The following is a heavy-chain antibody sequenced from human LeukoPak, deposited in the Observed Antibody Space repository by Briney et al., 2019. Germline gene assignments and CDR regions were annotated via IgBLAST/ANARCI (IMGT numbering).Heavy chain of an antibody. J-gene: IGHJ6*02. V-gene: IGHV4-31*03. Sequence: SETLSLTCTVSGGSISSGGYYWSWIRQHPGKGLEWIGYIYYSGSTYYNSSLKSRVTISVDTSKNQFSLKLSSVTAADTAVYYCARAVGYRPDVLLWFGESPSGTDVWGQGTTVTVSS. D-gene: IGHD3-10*01. CDR3: ARAVGYRPDVLLWFGESPSGTDV. CDR2: IYYSGST. CDR1: GGSISSGGYY.